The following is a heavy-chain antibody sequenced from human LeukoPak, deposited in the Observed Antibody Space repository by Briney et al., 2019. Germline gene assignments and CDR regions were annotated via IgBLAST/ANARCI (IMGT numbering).Heavy chain of an antibody. Sequence: GGSLRLSCAASGFSFEDFAMHWVRQGPGKGLEWVSGISWNSGNIGYADSVKGRFTISRDNAKRSLYLQMNSLRAEDTALYYCVKVGSSSWYAYYFDYWGQGTLVTVSS. V-gene: IGHV3-9*01. D-gene: IGHD6-13*01. CDR3: VKVGSSSWYAYYFDY. CDR2: ISWNSGNI. CDR1: GFSFEDFA. J-gene: IGHJ4*02.